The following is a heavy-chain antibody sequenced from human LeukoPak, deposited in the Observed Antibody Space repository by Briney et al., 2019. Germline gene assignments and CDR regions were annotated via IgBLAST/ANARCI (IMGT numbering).Heavy chain of an antibody. D-gene: IGHD6-19*01. CDR2: SNSDGTTT. J-gene: IGHJ6*02. V-gene: IGHV3-74*01. Sequence: GGSLRLSCAASGFTFSSYWMHWVRQAPGKGLVWVSRSNSDGTTTSYADFVKGRFTISRDNAKNTMYLQMNSLRAEDAAVYYCARGLAGAYRIMDVWGQGTTVTVS. CDR3: ARGLAGAYRIMDV. CDR1: GFTFSSYW.